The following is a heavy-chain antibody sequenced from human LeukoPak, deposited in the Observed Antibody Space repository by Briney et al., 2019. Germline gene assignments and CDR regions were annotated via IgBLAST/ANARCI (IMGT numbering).Heavy chain of an antibody. CDR1: GFTFSSNW. D-gene: IGHD3-10*01. CDR3: TRDSGWKFDP. CDR2: IKPDGSEK. Sequence: GGSLRLSCAASGFTFSSNWMTWVRHAPGKGLEWVATIKPDGSEKYYVDSVKGRFTISRDDAKNSLYVQMNSLRVGDTAVYYCTRDSGWKFDPWGQGTLVTVSS. V-gene: IGHV3-7*01. J-gene: IGHJ5*02.